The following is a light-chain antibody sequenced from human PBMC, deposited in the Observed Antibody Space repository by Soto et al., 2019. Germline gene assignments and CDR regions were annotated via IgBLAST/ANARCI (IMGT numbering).Light chain of an antibody. J-gene: IGLJ1*01. Sequence: KVTISCSGSSSNIGGNSVSWYQQLPGTAPKLLIYDDDKRPSGIPDRFSGSKSGTSATLGITGFQTGDEADYYCGSWDSSLSAYVLGNGTKVT. V-gene: IGLV1-51*01. CDR2: DDD. CDR3: GSWDSSLSAYV. CDR1: SSNIGGNS.